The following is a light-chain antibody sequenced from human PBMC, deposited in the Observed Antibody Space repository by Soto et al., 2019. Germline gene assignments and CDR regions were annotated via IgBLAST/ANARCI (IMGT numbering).Light chain of an antibody. J-gene: IGKJ4*01. Sequence: EIVMTQSPATLSVSPWERATLSCRASQSVSSNLAWYQQKPGQAPRLLIYGASTRATGIPARFSGSGSGTDFTLTISRLEPEDFAVYYCQQYGSSRTFGGGTKVDI. CDR1: QSVSSN. CDR2: GAS. CDR3: QQYGSSRT. V-gene: IGKV3-15*01.